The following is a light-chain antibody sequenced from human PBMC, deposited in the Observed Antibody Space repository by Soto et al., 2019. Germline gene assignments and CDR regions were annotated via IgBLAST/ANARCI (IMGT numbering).Light chain of an antibody. CDR2: DAF. V-gene: IGKV3-11*01. J-gene: IGKJ4*01. Sequence: DIVLTQSPATLSLSPGERATLSCRASQSVNNYLAWYQQKPGQAPRLLIYDAFNRATGIPPRFSGSGSGTDFTLTISSLEPEDFAVYYCQHCYNWPPLTFGGGTKVEIK. CDR3: QHCYNWPPLT. CDR1: QSVNNY.